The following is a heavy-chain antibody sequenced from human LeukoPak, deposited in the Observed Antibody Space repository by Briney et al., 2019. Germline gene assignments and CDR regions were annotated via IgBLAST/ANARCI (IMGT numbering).Heavy chain of an antibody. CDR3: ARHSRTYYDFDY. CDR2: INHSGST. Sequence: PSETLSLTCVVYGGSFSGYSWNWIRQPPGKGLEWIGEINHSGSTNYNPSLKSRVTISVDTSKNQFSLKLSSVTAADTAVYYCARHSRTYYDFDYWGQGTLVTVSS. D-gene: IGHD1-26*01. CDR1: GGSFSGYS. J-gene: IGHJ4*02. V-gene: IGHV4-34*01.